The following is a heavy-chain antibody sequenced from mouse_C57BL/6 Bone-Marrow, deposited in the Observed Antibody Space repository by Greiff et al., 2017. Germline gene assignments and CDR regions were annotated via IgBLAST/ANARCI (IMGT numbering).Heavy chain of an antibody. D-gene: IGHD1-1*01. CDR2: IDPSDSYT. CDR3: AREDYYGSSSWFAY. Sequence: QVQLQQPGAELVKPGASVKLSCKASGYTFTSYWMQWVKQRPGQGLEWIGEIDPSDSYTNYNQKFKGKATLTVDTSSSTAYMPLSSLTSEDSAVYYCAREDYYGSSSWFAYWGQGTLVTVSA. CDR1: GYTFTSYW. J-gene: IGHJ3*01. V-gene: IGHV1-50*01.